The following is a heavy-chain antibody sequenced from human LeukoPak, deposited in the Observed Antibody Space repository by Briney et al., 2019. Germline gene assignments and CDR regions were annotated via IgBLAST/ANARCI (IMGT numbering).Heavy chain of an antibody. Sequence: GGSLRLSCAASGFTFRSYAMSWVRQAPGKGLEWVSTISGGGDNTYYADSVKGRFTISRDNAKNSLYLQMNSLRAEDTAVYYCAGGYSSSWNDYWGQGTLVTVSS. CDR1: GFTFRSYA. CDR3: AGGYSSSWNDY. V-gene: IGHV3-23*01. D-gene: IGHD6-13*01. J-gene: IGHJ4*02. CDR2: ISGGGDNT.